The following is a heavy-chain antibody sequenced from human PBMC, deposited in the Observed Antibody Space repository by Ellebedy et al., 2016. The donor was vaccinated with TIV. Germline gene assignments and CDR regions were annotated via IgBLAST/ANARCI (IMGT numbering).Heavy chain of an antibody. V-gene: IGHV4-39*01. CDR2: IYYSGST. CDR1: GGSISSSSYY. Sequence: MPSETLSLTCTVSGGSISSSSYYWGWIRQPPGKGLEWIGSIYYSGSTYYNPSLKSRVTISVDTSKNQFSLKLSSVTAADTAVYYCARHRDYGDSDFDYWGQGTLVTVSS. D-gene: IGHD4-17*01. CDR3: ARHRDYGDSDFDY. J-gene: IGHJ4*02.